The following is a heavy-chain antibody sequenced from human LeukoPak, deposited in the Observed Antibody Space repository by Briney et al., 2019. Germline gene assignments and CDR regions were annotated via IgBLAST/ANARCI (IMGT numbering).Heavy chain of an antibody. CDR2: IYPYTGAT. CDR1: GYTFSGNGWY. Sequence: ASVNVSCKASGYTFSGNGWYLYWLRQAPGQGLEGMGWIYPYTGATHYAQKFQGRVAMTRDTSISTAYMELSRLRPDDTAVYYCARDGPAQMVDFDYWGQGTLVTVSS. J-gene: IGHJ4*02. CDR3: ARDGPAQMVDFDY. V-gene: IGHV1-2*02. D-gene: IGHD3-10*01.